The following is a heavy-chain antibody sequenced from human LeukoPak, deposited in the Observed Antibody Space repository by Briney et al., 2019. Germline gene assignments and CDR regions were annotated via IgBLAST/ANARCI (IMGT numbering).Heavy chain of an antibody. CDR1: GGSISSYY. D-gene: IGHD3-10*01. Sequence: PSETLSLTCTGSGGSISSYYWRWIRQPAGKGLEWIGRIYTSGSTNYNPSLKSRVTISVDKSKNQFSLKLSSVTAADTAVYYCARTLRGVTLDYWGQGTLVTVSS. V-gene: IGHV4-4*07. CDR2: IYTSGST. J-gene: IGHJ4*02. CDR3: ARTLRGVTLDY.